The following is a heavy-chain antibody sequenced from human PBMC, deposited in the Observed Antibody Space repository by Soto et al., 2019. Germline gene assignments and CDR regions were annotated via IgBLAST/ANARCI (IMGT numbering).Heavy chain of an antibody. Sequence: SETLSLTCAVYGGSFSGYNWSWIRQPPGKELEWIGEINHSGSTNYNPSLKSRVTISVDTSKNQFSLKLSSVTAADTAVYYCVGHSLNELIPARQTHYPGQRTLVTVS. CDR1: GGSFSGYN. CDR2: INHSGST. D-gene: IGHD2-2*01. CDR3: VGHSLNELIPARQTHY. J-gene: IGHJ4*02. V-gene: IGHV4-34*01.